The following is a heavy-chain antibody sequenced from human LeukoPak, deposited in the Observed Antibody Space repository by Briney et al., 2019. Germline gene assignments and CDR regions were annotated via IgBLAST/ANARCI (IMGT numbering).Heavy chain of an antibody. CDR1: GGTFSSYA. V-gene: IGHV1-69*04. CDR3: ARAAAGNVVFDY. J-gene: IGHJ4*02. CDR2: IIPILGIA. D-gene: IGHD6-13*01. Sequence: GSSVKVSCKASGGTFSSYAISWVRQAPGQGLEWMGRIIPILGIANYAQKFQGRVTITADKSTSTAYMELSSLRSEDTAVYYCARAAAGNVVFDYWGQGTLVTVSS.